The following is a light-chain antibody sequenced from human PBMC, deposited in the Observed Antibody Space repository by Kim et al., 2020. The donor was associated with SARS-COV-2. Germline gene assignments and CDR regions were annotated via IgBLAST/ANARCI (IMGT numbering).Light chain of an antibody. V-gene: IGKV3-20*01. Sequence: NVLTQSPVTLSLSPGEIATLSCRASQSVASNHLAWFQQKPGQAPRLLIYGTSSRATGNPDRFSASESGTDFTLTISRLEPEDFAVYYCQQYDRSPYTFGQGTKLEI. CDR2: GTS. CDR3: QQYDRSPYT. J-gene: IGKJ2*01. CDR1: QSVASNH.